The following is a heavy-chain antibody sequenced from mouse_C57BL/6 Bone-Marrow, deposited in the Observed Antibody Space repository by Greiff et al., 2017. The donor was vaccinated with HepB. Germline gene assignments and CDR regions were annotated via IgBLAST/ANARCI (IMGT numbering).Heavy chain of an antibody. CDR1: GYAFSSSW. CDR3: AIDYGSSYDYYAMDY. CDR2: IYPGDGDT. V-gene: IGHV1-82*01. Sequence: QVQLQQSGPELVKPGASVKISCKASGYAFSSSWMNWVKQRPGKGLEWIGRIYPGDGDTNYNGKFKGKATLTADKSSSTAYMQLSSMTSEDSAVYFCAIDYGSSYDYYAMDYWGQGTSVTVSS. D-gene: IGHD1-1*01. J-gene: IGHJ4*01.